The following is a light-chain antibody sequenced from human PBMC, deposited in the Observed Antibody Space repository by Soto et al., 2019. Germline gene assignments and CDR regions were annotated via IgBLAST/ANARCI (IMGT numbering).Light chain of an antibody. Sequence: EMVLTQSPGTLSLSPGERATLSCRASQTVSNRHLAWYQQKPGQAPRLLMYGASSRATSITDRFSGSGSGTDFTLTISGMEHEDIAVYYCHQYDSSQRAFGERTKMEIK. CDR3: HQYDSSQRA. J-gene: IGKJ1*01. V-gene: IGKV3-20*01. CDR2: GAS. CDR1: QTVSNRH.